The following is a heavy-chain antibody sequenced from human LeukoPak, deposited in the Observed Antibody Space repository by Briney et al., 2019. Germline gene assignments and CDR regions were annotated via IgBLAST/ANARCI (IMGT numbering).Heavy chain of an antibody. CDR2: ISYDGSNK. V-gene: IGHV3-30-3*01. J-gene: IGHJ4*02. Sequence: GGSLRLSCAASGFTFSSYAMHWVRQAPGKGLEWVAVISYDGSNKYYADSVKGRFTISRDNSKNTLYLQMNSLRAEDTAVYYCARDVGGYTPYYFDYWGQGILVTVSS. CDR1: GFTFSSYA. D-gene: IGHD5-12*01. CDR3: ARDVGGYTPYYFDY.